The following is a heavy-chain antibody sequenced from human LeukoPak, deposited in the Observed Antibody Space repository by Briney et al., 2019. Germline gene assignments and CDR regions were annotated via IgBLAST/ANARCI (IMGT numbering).Heavy chain of an antibody. CDR2: IKQDGSEK. CDR1: GFTFSSYW. J-gene: IGHJ4*02. CDR3: ARFVDTEYFDY. V-gene: IGHV3-7*01. Sequence: GGSLRLSCAASGFTFSSYWMSWVRQAPGKGLEWVANIKQDGSEKYYVDSVKGRFTISRDNARNSLYLQMNSLRAEDTAVYYCARFVDTEYFDYWGQGTLVTVSS. D-gene: IGHD5-18*01.